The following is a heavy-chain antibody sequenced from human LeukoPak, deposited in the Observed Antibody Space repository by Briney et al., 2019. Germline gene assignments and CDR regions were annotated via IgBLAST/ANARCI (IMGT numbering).Heavy chain of an antibody. V-gene: IGHV4-59*01. CDR2: LYFSGST. Sequence: SETLSLTCTVSGGSISRYYWSWIRQPPGKGLEWIGYLYFSGSTGYNPSLKSRVSISVETSKNQFSLRLSSVTAADTAVYYCARPYDSSGYYIRGAFDIWGRWAMVTVS. J-gene: IGHJ3*02. CDR3: ARPYDSSGYYIRGAFDI. CDR1: GGSISRYY. D-gene: IGHD3-22*01.